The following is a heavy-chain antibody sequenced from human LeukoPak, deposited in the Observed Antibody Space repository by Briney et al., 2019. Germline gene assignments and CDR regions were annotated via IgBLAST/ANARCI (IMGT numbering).Heavy chain of an antibody. CDR2: IDPNSGGT. D-gene: IGHD4-17*01. V-gene: IGHV1-2*02. CDR1: GYTFTSYY. CDR3: ASAAVYGDPTNPYFDY. J-gene: IGHJ4*02. Sequence: ASVKVSCKASGYTFTSYYMHWVRQAPGQGLEWMGWIDPNSGGTNYAQKFQGRVTMTRDTSINTAFMELSRLRSDDSAVYYCASAAVYGDPTNPYFDYWGQGTLVTVSS.